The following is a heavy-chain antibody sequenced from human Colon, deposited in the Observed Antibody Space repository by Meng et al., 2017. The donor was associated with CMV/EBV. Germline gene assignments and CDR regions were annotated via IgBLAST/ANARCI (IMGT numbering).Heavy chain of an antibody. V-gene: IGHV3-23*05. CDR1: GFTFTDYT. D-gene: IGHD3-3*01. CDR3: AKGGPPEGRLFEWSVDF. Sequence: GESLKISCVASGFTFTDYTMAWIRQAPGQGLEWVSSIDSPSHSPYYAASVKGRFIISRDNSRNTVYLQMSGLRADDTALYFCAKGGPPEGRLFEWSVDFWGPGTQVTVSS. J-gene: IGHJ4*02. CDR2: IDSPSHSP.